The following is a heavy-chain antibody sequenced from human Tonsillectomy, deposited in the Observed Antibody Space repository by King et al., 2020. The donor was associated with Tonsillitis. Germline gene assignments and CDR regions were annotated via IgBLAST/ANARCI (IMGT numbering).Heavy chain of an antibody. CDR3: ARGLGITVAEGWFDP. CDR2: TYYRSKWYN. J-gene: IGHJ5*02. CDR1: GDSVSSNSAT. D-gene: IGHD6-19*01. V-gene: IGHV6-1*01. Sequence: VQLQQSGPGLVKPSQTLSLTCAISGDSVSSNSATWNWIRQSPSRGLEWLGRTYYRSKWYNDYAVSVKSRITINPDTSKNQFYLQLNSVTPEDTAVYYGARGLGITVAEGWFDPWGQGTLVTVSS.